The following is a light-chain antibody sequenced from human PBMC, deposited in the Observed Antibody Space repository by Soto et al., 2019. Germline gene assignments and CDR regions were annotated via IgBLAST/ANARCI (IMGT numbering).Light chain of an antibody. V-gene: IGKV3-11*01. CDR1: QSVSSY. J-gene: IGKJ4*01. CDR3: QQRSNWPRLT. CDR2: DSS. Sequence: EIVLTQSPATLSLSPGERATLSCRASQSVSSYLVWYQQKPGQAPRLLIYDSSNRATGIPARFSGSGSGTDFTLTISSLEPEDFAVYYCQQRSNWPRLTFGGGTKVEVK.